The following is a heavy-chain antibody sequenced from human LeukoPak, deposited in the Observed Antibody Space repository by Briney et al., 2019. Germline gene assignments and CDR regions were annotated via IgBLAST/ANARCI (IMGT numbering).Heavy chain of an antibody. CDR3: ARGPPPDFDY. J-gene: IGHJ4*02. CDR1: GGSISSSSYY. Sequence: SETLSLTCTVSGGSISSSSYYWGWIRQPPGKGLEWIGSIYYSGSTYYNPSLKSRVTLSVDTSKNQFSLKLSSVTAADTAVYYCARGPPPDFDYWGRGTLVTVSS. CDR2: IYYSGST. V-gene: IGHV4-39*07.